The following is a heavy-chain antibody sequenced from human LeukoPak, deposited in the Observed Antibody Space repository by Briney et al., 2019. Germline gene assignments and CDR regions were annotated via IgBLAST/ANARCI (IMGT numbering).Heavy chain of an antibody. D-gene: IGHD3-16*01. V-gene: IGHV3-74*01. Sequence: GGSLRLSCAASGSTFRSYWMHWVRQDSGKGLVWVSRINSDGSGTIYADSVKGRFTISRDNAKNTLYLQMNSLRAEDTAVYYCARDGGDRRLGAFDIWGQGTMVTVSS. CDR3: ARDGGDRRLGAFDI. J-gene: IGHJ3*02. CDR1: GSTFRSYW. CDR2: INSDGSGT.